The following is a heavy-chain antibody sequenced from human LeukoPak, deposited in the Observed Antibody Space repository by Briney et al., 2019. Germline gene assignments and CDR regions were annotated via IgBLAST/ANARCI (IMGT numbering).Heavy chain of an antibody. Sequence: AGGSLRLSCAASGFTFSSYSMDWVRQAPGKGLEWISSISSSSSYIYYADSVKGRFTSSRANATHSLYLQMTNLRDADTAVYDFASAAPSDIWGRETMVTVSS. CDR2: ISSSSSYI. J-gene: IGHJ3*02. CDR1: GFTFSSYS. CDR3: ASAAPSDI. V-gene: IGHV3-21*01. D-gene: IGHD2-15*01.